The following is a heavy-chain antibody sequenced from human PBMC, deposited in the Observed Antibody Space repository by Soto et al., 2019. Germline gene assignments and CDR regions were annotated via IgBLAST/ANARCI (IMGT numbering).Heavy chain of an antibody. J-gene: IGHJ6*02. V-gene: IGHV1-58*01. CDR3: AADALGATCLDV. CDR1: GFTFTSSA. D-gene: IGHD1-26*01. Sequence: QMQLVQSGPEVKKPGTSVKVSCKSSGFTFTSSAVHWVRQARGQRLEWIGWIGAGSGNTNYAQKLQERVTITKDMSTRTAYMELSSLRSEDTVVYYCAADALGATCLDVWGQGTTVTVSS. CDR2: IGAGSGNT.